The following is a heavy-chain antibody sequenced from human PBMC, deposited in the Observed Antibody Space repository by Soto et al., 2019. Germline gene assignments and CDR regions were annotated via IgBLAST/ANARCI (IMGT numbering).Heavy chain of an antibody. Sequence: EVQVLESGGGLVQPGGSLRLSCAASGFTFSSYAMTWVRQVPGKGLEWVSAISYSGGSTYYADSVKGRFAISRDNSKNPRYLQMSSPRAEDTAVYYCAKGGTGTTLGRYRDVWGKGTTVTVSS. CDR1: GFTFSSYA. V-gene: IGHV3-23*01. CDR3: AKGGTGTTLGRYRDV. J-gene: IGHJ6*03. D-gene: IGHD1-7*01. CDR2: ISYSGGST.